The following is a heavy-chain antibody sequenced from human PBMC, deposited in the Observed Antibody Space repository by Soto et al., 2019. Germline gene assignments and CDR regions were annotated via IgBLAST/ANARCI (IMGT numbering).Heavy chain of an antibody. CDR2: IYWDDDK. V-gene: IGHV2-5*02. Sequence: QITLKESGPTLVKPTQTLTLTCTFSGFSLTTSGVGVGWIRQPPGKALEWLTVIYWDDDKRYSPSLQNRLTITKDTSKNQVVLKMTNMDPVDTATYYCARISGGVVVSAWTSYFDYWGQGALVTVSS. J-gene: IGHJ4*02. CDR1: GFSLTTSGVG. D-gene: IGHD2-21*02. CDR3: ARISGGVVVSAWTSYFDY.